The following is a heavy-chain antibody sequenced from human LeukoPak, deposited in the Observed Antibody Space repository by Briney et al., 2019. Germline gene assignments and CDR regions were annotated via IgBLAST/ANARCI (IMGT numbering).Heavy chain of an antibody. CDR2: IYCSGST. CDR3: ARGEYYYDSSGTYYFDY. V-gene: IGHV4-39*07. D-gene: IGHD3-22*01. Sequence: SETLSLTCTVSGGSISSSSYYWGWIRQPPGKGLEWIGSIYCSGSTYYNPSLKSRVTMSVDTSKNQFSLKLSSVTAADTAVYYCARGEYYYDSSGTYYFDYWGQGTLVTVSS. CDR1: GGSISSSSYY. J-gene: IGHJ4*02.